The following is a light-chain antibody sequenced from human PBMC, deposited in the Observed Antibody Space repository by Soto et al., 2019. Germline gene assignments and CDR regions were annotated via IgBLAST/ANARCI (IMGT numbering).Light chain of an antibody. CDR1: QSVSSF. J-gene: IGKJ4*01. V-gene: IGKV3-11*01. Sequence: EVVLTQSPATLSLSPGERATLSCMARQSVSSFLAWYQQKPGQAPRLLTYDASNRATGIPARFSGSGSGTDFTLTISSLEPEDFAIYYCQQRMRWPPLTFGGGTKVEIK. CDR3: QQRMRWPPLT. CDR2: DAS.